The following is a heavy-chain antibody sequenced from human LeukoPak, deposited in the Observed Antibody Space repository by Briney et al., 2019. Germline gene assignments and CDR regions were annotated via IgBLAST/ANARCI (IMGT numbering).Heavy chain of an antibody. CDR2: IYSGGYT. CDR3: ASDVPLSRGRSHAMDV. V-gene: IGHV3-66*01. D-gene: IGHD3-10*01. J-gene: IGHJ6*02. Sequence: GGSLSHFCSVSGFTRSSNYMNWLRQAPGKGLEWVSVIYSGGYTYYADSVKGRFTISRDNSKNTLYLHMNSLRAEDTAVYYCASDVPLSRGRSHAMDVWGQGATVTVSS. CDR1: GFTRSSNY.